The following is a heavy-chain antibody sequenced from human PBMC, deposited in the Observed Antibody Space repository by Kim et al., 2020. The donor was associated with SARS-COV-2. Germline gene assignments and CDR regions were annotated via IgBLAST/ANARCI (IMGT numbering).Heavy chain of an antibody. V-gene: IGHV3-7*03. CDR2: IKQDGSEK. CDR3: ASGWAVDY. CDR1: GFTSSSYW. D-gene: IGHD6-19*01. Sequence: GGSLRLSCAASGFTSSSYWMTWVRQAPGKGLEWVANIKQDGSEKYYVDSVKGRFTISRDNAKNSLYLQMNSLRAEDTAVYYCASGWAVDYWGQGTLVTVSS. J-gene: IGHJ4*02.